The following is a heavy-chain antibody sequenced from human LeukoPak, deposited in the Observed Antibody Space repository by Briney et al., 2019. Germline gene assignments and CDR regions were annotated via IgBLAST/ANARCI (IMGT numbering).Heavy chain of an antibody. D-gene: IGHD2-15*01. CDR2: INPNSGGT. CDR3: ARSNTDCSCGSCYFDP. CDR1: GYTFTGYY. Sequence: ASVKVSCKASGYTFTGYYMHWVRQAPGQGLEWMGWINPNSGGTNYAQKFQGRVTMTRDTSISTAYMELSRLRSGDTAVYYCARSNTDCSCGSCYFDPWGQGTLVTVSS. J-gene: IGHJ5*02. V-gene: IGHV1-2*02.